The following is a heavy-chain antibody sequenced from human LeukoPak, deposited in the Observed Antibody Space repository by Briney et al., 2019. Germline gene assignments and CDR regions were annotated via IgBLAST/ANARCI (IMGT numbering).Heavy chain of an antibody. CDR1: GYTFTDYY. V-gene: IGHV1-2*02. Sequence: ASVTVSCKASGYTFTDYYIHWVRQAPGQGLEWMGWINPNSGGTNCAQKFQGRVTMTRDTSIGTAYMELSRLRSDDTAVYYCARGVRYCSGGTCVWGQGTLVTVSS. CDR3: ARGVRYCSGGTCV. J-gene: IGHJ4*02. CDR2: INPNSGGT. D-gene: IGHD2-15*01.